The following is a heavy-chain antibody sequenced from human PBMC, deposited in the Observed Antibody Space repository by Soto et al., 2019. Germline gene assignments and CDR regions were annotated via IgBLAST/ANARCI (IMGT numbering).Heavy chain of an antibody. CDR3: AKSWSGSHGAFDM. V-gene: IGHV3-30*18. D-gene: IGHD2-8*02. Sequence: QVQLVESGGGVVQPGRSLRLSCAASGFIFSTYGMHWVRQAPGKGLEWVAVISYDGSNQYYEDSVKGRFTISRDNSKNTLYLHMNSLRVADTAVYYCAKSWSGSHGAFDMWGQGTMVTVSA. J-gene: IGHJ3*02. CDR1: GFIFSTYG. CDR2: ISYDGSNQ.